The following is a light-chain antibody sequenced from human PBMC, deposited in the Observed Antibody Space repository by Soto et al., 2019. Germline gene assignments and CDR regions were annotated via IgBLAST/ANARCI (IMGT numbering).Light chain of an antibody. Sequence: EIVLTQSPGTLSLSPGERATLSCRASQSVSSSYLAWYQQKPGQAPRLLIYGASSRATGIPDRFSGSGSGTDFTLTISRLEPEDFAVYYCQQYGGSPLWTFGQGTTVELK. J-gene: IGKJ1*01. CDR3: QQYGGSPLWT. CDR1: QSVSSSY. V-gene: IGKV3-20*01. CDR2: GAS.